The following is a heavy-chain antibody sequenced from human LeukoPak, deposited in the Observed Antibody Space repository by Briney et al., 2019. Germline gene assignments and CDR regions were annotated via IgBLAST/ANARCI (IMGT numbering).Heavy chain of an antibody. V-gene: IGHV1-2*02. CDR3: ARGRDGYNDFGYFDY. CDR1: GYTFTGYY. D-gene: IGHD5-24*01. Sequence: ASVKVSCKASGYTFTGYYMHWVRQAPGQGLEWMGWINPNSGGTNYAQKFQGRVTMTRDTSISTAYMGLSRLRSDDTAAYYCARGRDGYNDFGYFDYWGQGTLVTVSS. J-gene: IGHJ4*02. CDR2: INPNSGGT.